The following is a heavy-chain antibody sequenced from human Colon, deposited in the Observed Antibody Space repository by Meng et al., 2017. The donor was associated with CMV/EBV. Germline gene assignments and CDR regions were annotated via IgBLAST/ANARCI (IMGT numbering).Heavy chain of an antibody. V-gene: IGHV4-39*01. CDR3: ASNIAAAGPVPFDP. CDR2: IYYSGST. D-gene: IGHD6-13*01. Sequence: VSGGSISSSSYYWGWIRQPPGKGLEWIGSIYYSGSTYYNPSLKSRVTISVDTSKNQFSLKLSSVTAADTAVYYCASNIAAAGPVPFDPWGQGTLVTVS. J-gene: IGHJ5*02. CDR1: GGSISSSSYY.